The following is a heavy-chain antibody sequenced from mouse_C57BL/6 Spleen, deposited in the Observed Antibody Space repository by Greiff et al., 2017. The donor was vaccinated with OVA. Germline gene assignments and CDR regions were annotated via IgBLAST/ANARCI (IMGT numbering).Heavy chain of an antibody. CDR3: ARSSIYYFQAY. V-gene: IGHV1-55*01. Sequence: QVQLKESGAELVKPGASVKMSCKASGYTFTSYWITWVKQRPGQGLEWIGDIYPGSGSTNYNEKFKSKATLTVDTSSSTAYMQLSSLTSEDSAVYYCARSSIYYFQAYWGQGTLVTVSA. CDR1: GYTFTSYW. CDR2: IYPGSGST. J-gene: IGHJ3*01. D-gene: IGHD1-1*01.